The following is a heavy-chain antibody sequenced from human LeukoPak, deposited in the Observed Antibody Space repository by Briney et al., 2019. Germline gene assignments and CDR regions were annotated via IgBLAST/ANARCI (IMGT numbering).Heavy chain of an antibody. CDR2: MFYSEST. J-gene: IGHJ5*02. V-gene: IGHV4-61*01. CDR3: ARVAGAAAGTDWFDP. Sequence: SETLSLTCSVSGASVSDGNYYWSWIRQPPGKGLEWIGYMFYSESTKYNPSLKSRVTISVDKSKNQFSLHMSSVTAADTAVYYCARVAGAAAGTDWFDPWGQGTLVTVSS. D-gene: IGHD6-13*01. CDR1: GASVSDGNYY.